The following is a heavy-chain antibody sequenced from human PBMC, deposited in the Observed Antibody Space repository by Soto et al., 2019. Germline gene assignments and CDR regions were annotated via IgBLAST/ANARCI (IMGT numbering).Heavy chain of an antibody. J-gene: IGHJ1*01. V-gene: IGHV4-34*01. CDR1: GGSFSGYY. Sequence: NPSETLSLTCAVYGGSFSGYYWSWIRQPQGKGLEWIGEINHSGSTNYNPSLKSRVTISVDTSKNQFSLKLSSVTAADTAVYYCARRLKWELPTGYFQHWGQGTLVTVSS. CDR2: INHSGST. CDR3: ARRLKWELPTGYFQH. D-gene: IGHD1-26*01.